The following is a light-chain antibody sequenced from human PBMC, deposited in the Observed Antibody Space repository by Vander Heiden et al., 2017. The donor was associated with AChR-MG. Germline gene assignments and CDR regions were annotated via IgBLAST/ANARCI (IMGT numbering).Light chain of an antibody. J-gene: IGKJ1*01. CDR2: TAS. CDR3: QQYNSYPWT. Sequence: DIQMTQSPSTLAASVGDRVIITCRASQSISSWLDWYQQKPGKAPKLLIYTASSLESGVPSRFSGSGSGTEFTLTISSLQPDDFATYYCQQYNSYPWTFGQGTKVEIK. CDR1: QSISSW. V-gene: IGKV1-5*03.